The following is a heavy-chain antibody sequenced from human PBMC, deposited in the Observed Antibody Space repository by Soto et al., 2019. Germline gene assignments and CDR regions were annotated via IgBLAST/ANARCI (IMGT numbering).Heavy chain of an antibody. D-gene: IGHD6-13*01. J-gene: IGHJ5*02. CDR2: IDPSDSYT. V-gene: IGHV5-10-1*01. CDR1: GYSFTNYC. Sequence: HGESLKISCKGSGYSFTNYCINWVRQMPGKGLEWMGKIDPSDSYTNYSPSFQGHVTISADKSISTAYLQWNILRASDTAMYYCARHAIGAIGSGSWFDPWGQGTLVTVSS. CDR3: ARHAIGAIGSGSWFDP.